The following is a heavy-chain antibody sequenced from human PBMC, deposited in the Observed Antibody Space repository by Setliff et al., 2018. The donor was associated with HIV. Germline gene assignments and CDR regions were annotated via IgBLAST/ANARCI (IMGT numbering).Heavy chain of an antibody. Sequence: SETLSLTCTVSGGSIISSTYFWGWIRQPPGKGLECIGNIYYSGSTSYNPSLKSRVTISVDTCRNQFYLDLRSVTAADTAVYYCARDFGVVIPQGRFDPWGQGTLVTVSS. D-gene: IGHD3-3*01. CDR2: IYYSGST. CDR3: ARDFGVVIPQGRFDP. CDR1: GGSIISSTYF. V-gene: IGHV4-39*01. J-gene: IGHJ5*02.